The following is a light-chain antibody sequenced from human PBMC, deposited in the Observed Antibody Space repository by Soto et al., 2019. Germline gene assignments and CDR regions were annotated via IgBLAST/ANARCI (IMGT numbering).Light chain of an antibody. CDR3: QQRSDWLPIT. CDR1: QSVGDY. V-gene: IGKV3-11*01. Sequence: EVVLTQSPATLSLSPGERATLSCKASQSVGDYLAWYQQKPGQAPRLVIYDASNRATGIPARFSGSGSGTDFTLTISSLEPEDFAVYYCQQRSDWLPITIGQGTRLEIK. J-gene: IGKJ5*01. CDR2: DAS.